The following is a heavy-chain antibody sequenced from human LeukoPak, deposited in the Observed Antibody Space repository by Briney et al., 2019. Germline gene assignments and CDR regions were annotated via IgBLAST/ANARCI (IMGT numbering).Heavy chain of an antibody. J-gene: IGHJ3*02. CDR3: ARDCSGGSCYGAFDI. CDR2: IYDSGST. Sequence: SETLSLTCTVSGASIRSGDYYWSWIRQPPGKGLKWIGYIYDSGSTYYDPSLKSRITISVDTSENRFSLKLSSVTATDTAVYYCARDCSGGSCYGAFDIWGQGTMVTVSS. CDR1: GASIRSGDYY. D-gene: IGHD2-15*01. V-gene: IGHV4-30-4*01.